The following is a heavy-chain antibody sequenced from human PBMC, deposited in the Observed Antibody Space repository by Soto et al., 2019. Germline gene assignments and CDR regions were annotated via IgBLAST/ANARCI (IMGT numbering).Heavy chain of an antibody. CDR1: GFTFNDYA. J-gene: IGHJ4*02. CDR2: ISGNGVNT. Sequence: EVQLLESGGGLVQPGGSLRLSCATSGFTFNDYAVNWVRQAPGKGLEWDSVISGNGVNTYYADSVKGRFTISRDSSRNTVYLKLKSLRVEDTAIYYCTKEDHYYGWGSYYAYDDWGQGGLVAVST. V-gene: IGHV3-23*01. D-gene: IGHD3-10*01. CDR3: TKEDHYYGWGSYYAYDD.